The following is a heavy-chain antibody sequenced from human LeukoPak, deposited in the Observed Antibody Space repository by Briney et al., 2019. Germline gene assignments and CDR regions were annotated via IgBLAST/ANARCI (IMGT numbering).Heavy chain of an antibody. J-gene: IGHJ3*02. CDR3: ARGYYSSGWFSFPDAFDI. D-gene: IGHD6-19*01. CDR1: GFTFSSYS. V-gene: IGHV3-48*04. CDR2: ISSSSSTI. Sequence: GGSLRLSCAASGFTFSSYSMNWVRQAPGKGLEWVSYISSSSSTIYYADSVKGRFTISRDNAKNSLYLQMNSLRAEDTAVYYCARGYYSSGWFSFPDAFDIWAKGQWSPSLQ.